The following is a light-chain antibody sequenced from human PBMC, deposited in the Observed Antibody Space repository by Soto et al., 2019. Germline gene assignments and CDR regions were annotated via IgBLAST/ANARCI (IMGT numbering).Light chain of an antibody. CDR2: DVN. V-gene: IGLV2-14*01. J-gene: IGLJ3*02. CDR3: NSFTRSSTLVV. CDR1: SSDIGDYKY. Sequence: QSALAQPASVSGSPGQSITISCTGTSSDIGDYKYVSWYQHHPGKAPKLIIYDVNNRPSGVSNRFSGSKSGNMASLTISGLRAEDEADYYCNSFTRSSTLVVFGGGTKLT.